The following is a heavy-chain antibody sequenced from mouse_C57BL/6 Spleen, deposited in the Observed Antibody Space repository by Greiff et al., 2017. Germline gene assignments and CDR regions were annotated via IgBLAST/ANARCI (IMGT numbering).Heavy chain of an antibody. CDR1: GYTFTSYW. CDR2: IHPNSGST. Sequence: QVQLQQPGAELVKPGASVKLSCKASGYTFTSYWMHWVKQRPGQGLEWIGMIHPNSGSTKYNEKFKSKATLTVDKSSSTAYMQLRSLTSEASAVYYCARPSTVGAMDYWGQGTSVTVSS. J-gene: IGHJ4*01. V-gene: IGHV1-64*01. CDR3: ARPSTVGAMDY. D-gene: IGHD1-1*01.